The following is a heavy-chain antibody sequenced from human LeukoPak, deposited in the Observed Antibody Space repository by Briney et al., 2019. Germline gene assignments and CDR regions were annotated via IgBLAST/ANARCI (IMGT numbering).Heavy chain of an antibody. CDR3: ATYRQVLLPFES. V-gene: IGHV3-30*02. J-gene: IGHJ4*02. Sequence: GGSLRLSCAASGFTFSGYGMHWVRPAPGKGLEWVAFVRYDASNKYYADSVKGRFHVSRDNSKSTLSLQMNILRAKDTAIYYCATYRQVLLPFESWGQGTLVTVSS. CDR1: GFTFSGYG. CDR2: VRYDASNK. D-gene: IGHD2-8*02.